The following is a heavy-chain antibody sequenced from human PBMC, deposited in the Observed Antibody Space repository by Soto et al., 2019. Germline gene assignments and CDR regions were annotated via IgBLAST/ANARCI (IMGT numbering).Heavy chain of an antibody. CDR3: ARCNWNDGYYYYYMDV. Sequence: TLSLTCTVSGGSISSGGYYWSWIRQHPGKGLEWIGYIYYSGSTYYNPSLKSRVTISVDTSKNQFSLKLSSVTAADTAVYYCARCNWNDGYYYYYMDVWGKGTTVTVSS. D-gene: IGHD1-1*01. CDR2: IYYSGST. V-gene: IGHV4-31*03. CDR1: GGSISSGGYY. J-gene: IGHJ6*03.